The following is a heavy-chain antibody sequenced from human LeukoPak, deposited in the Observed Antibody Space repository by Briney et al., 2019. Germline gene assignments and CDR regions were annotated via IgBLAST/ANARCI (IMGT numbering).Heavy chain of an antibody. Sequence: PSETLSLTCAVYGGSFSGYYWSWIRQPPGKGLEWIGEINHSGSTNYNPSLKSRVTISVDTSKNQFSLKLSSVTAADTAVYYCARVLYSGYETDYWGQGTLVTVSS. CDR3: ARVLYSGYETDY. V-gene: IGHV4-34*01. CDR2: INHSGST. CDR1: GGSFSGYY. D-gene: IGHD5-12*01. J-gene: IGHJ4*02.